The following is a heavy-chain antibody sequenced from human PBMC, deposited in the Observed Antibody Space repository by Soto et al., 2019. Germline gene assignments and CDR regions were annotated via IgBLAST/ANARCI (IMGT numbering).Heavy chain of an antibody. J-gene: IGHJ6*02. CDR1: GYTFSDYG. CDR2: ISAHNRNT. Sequence: QVQLMQPGGEVKKPGASVKISCTASGYTFSDYGINWVRQAPGQGREWMGWISAHNRNTNYAQDAQGRLSMTIGSSATSAYTELRSLTSDDTAVYYCARVFTMLRGRGMDVWGQGTPVTVSS. V-gene: IGHV1-18*04. D-gene: IGHD3-10*01. CDR3: ARVFTMLRGRGMDV.